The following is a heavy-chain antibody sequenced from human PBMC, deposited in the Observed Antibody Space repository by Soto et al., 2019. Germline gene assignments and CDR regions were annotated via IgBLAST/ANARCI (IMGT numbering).Heavy chain of an antibody. CDR3: ARGVGGYCSSTSCSTEYFQH. CDR1: SGSISSSNW. V-gene: IGHV4-4*02. CDR2: IYQSGST. D-gene: IGHD2-2*01. J-gene: IGHJ1*01. Sequence: QEQLQESGPGLVKPSGTLSLTCAVCSGSISSSNWWTWVRQPPGKGLEWIGEIYQSGSTNYNPSLKSRVTISVDKSKNQFSLQLRSVTAADKTVYYCARGVGGYCSSTSCSTEYFQHWGQGTLVTVSS.